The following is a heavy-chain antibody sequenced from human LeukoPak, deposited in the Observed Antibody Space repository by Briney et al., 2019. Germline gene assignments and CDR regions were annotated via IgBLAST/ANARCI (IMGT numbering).Heavy chain of an antibody. CDR3: AKAPYSSGRYNWFDP. CDR2: ISWNSGSI. V-gene: IGHV3-9*01. CDR1: GFTFDDYA. J-gene: IGHJ5*02. Sequence: GGSLRLSCAASGFTFDDYAMHWVRQAPGKGLEWVSGISWNSGSIDYADSVKGRFTISRDNAKNSLYLQMNSLRAEDTALYYCAKAPYSSGRYNWFDPWGPGNPGHRLL. D-gene: IGHD6-19*01.